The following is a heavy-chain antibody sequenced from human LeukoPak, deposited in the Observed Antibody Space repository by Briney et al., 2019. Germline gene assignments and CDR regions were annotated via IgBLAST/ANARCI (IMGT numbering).Heavy chain of an antibody. CDR2: IYTSGST. Sequence: SETLSLTCTVSGGSISSGSYYWSWIRQPAGKGLEWIGRIYTSGSTNYNPSLKSRVTISVDTSKNQFSLKLSSVTAADTAVYYCARTSNDFWSGTVLFDYWGQGTLVTVSS. CDR3: ARTSNDFWSGTVLFDY. J-gene: IGHJ4*02. D-gene: IGHD3-3*01. CDR1: GGSISSGSYY. V-gene: IGHV4-61*02.